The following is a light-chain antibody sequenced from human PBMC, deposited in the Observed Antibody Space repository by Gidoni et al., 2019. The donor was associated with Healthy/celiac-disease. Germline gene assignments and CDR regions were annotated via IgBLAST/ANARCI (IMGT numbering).Light chain of an antibody. Sequence: DIQMTQSPSSLSASVGDRVTITCQASQDMSNYLHWYQQKLGKAPKLLIYDASNLETGVPSRFSGSGSGTDFPFTISSLQPEDIATYYCQQYDNLLRTFGGGTKVEIK. CDR1: QDMSNY. CDR3: QQYDNLLRT. CDR2: DAS. V-gene: IGKV1-33*01. J-gene: IGKJ4*01.